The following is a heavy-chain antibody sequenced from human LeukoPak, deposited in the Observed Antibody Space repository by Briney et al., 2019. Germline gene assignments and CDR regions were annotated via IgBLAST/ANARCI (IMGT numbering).Heavy chain of an antibody. CDR2: IYTSGST. V-gene: IGHV4-4*07. J-gene: IGHJ6*04. D-gene: IGHD3-10*01. Sequence: SETLSLTCTVSGGSISSYYWSWIRQPAGKGLEWIGRIYTSGSTNYNPSLKSRVTMSVDTSKNQFSLKLSSVTAADTAVYYCARGLHYYGSGSYYYYGMDVWGKGTTVTVSS. CDR1: GGSISSYY. CDR3: ARGLHYYGSGSYYYYGMDV.